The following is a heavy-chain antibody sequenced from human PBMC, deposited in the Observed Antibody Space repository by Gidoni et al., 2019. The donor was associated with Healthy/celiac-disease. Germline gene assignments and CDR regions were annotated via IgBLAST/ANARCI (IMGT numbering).Heavy chain of an antibody. D-gene: IGHD2-8*02. CDR3: AKGERGVRSKNYYYGMDV. CDR2: ISGSGGST. Sequence: EVQLLESGGGLVQPGGSLSLSCAASGFTFSIYAMSWVRQAPGKGLEWVSAISGSGGSTDYADSVKGRFTISRDNSKNTLYLQMNSLRAEDTDVYYCAKGERGVRSKNYYYGMDVWGQGTTVTVSS. CDR1: GFTFSIYA. V-gene: IGHV3-23*01. J-gene: IGHJ6*02.